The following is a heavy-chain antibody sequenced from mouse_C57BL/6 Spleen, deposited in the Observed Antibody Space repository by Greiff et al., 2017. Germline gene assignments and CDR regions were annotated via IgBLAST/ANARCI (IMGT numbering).Heavy chain of an antibody. CDR2: ISDGGSYT. CDR3: ARDTGYYFDY. Sequence: EVKLVESGGGLVKPGGSLKLSCAASGFTFSSYAMSWVRQTPEKRLEWVATISDGGSYTYYPDNVKGRFTISRDNAKNNLYLQMSHLKSEDTAMYYCARDTGYYFDYWGQGTTLTVSS. D-gene: IGHD4-1*01. V-gene: IGHV5-4*01. CDR1: GFTFSSYA. J-gene: IGHJ2*01.